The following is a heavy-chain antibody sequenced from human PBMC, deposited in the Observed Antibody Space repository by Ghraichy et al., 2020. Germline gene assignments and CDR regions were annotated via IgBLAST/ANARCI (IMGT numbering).Heavy chain of an antibody. Sequence: SVKVSCKASGGTFSSYAISWVRQAPGQGLEWMGGIIPIFGTANYAQKFQGRVTITADESTSTAYMELSSLRSEDTAVYYCARDRSGLGIFSDAFDIWGQGTMVTVSS. CDR1: GGTFSSYA. J-gene: IGHJ3*02. D-gene: IGHD3-3*01. CDR3: ARDRSGLGIFSDAFDI. CDR2: IIPIFGTA. V-gene: IGHV1-69*13.